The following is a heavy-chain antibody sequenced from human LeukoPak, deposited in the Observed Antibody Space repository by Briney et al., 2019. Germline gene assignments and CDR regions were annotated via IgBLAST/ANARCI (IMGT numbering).Heavy chain of an antibody. J-gene: IGHJ6*03. D-gene: IGHD2-2*02. CDR3: ARAVVPAAIRGNYYYHMDV. CDR2: INPNSGGT. CDR1: GYTFTGYY. V-gene: IGHV1-2*02. Sequence: GASVKVSCKASGYTFTGYYMHWVRQAPGQGLEWMGWINPNSGGTNYAQKFQGRVTMTRDTSISTAYMELSRLRSDDTAVYYCARAVVPAAIRGNYYYHMDVWGKGTTVTVSS.